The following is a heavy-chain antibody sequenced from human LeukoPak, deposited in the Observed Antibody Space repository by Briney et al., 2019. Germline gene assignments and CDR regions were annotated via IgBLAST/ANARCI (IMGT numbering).Heavy chain of an antibody. CDR3: ASGRPFDY. Sequence: SETLSLTCAVYGGSFSGYYWSWIRQPPGKGLEWIGEINHSGSTNYNPSLKSRVTISVDTSKNQFSLKLSSVTAADTAVYYCASGRPFDYWGQGTLVTVSS. CDR1: GGSFSGYY. D-gene: IGHD1-1*01. J-gene: IGHJ4*02. CDR2: INHSGST. V-gene: IGHV4-34*01.